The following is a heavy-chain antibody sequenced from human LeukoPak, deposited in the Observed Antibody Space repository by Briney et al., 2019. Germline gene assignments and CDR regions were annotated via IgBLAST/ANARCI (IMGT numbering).Heavy chain of an antibody. CDR1: GFTFSSYW. Sequence: GGSLRLSCAASGFTFSSYWMSWVRQAPGKGLEWVANIKQDGSEKYYVDSVKGRFTISRDNAKNSLYLQMNRLRAGDTAVYYCARAVGATYFDYWGQGTLVTVSS. D-gene: IGHD1-26*01. V-gene: IGHV3-7*04. CDR2: IKQDGSEK. J-gene: IGHJ4*02. CDR3: ARAVGATYFDY.